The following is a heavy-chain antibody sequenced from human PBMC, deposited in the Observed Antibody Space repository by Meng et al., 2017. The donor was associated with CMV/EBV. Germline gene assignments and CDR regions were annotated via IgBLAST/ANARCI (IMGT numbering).Heavy chain of an antibody. CDR2: INHSGSN. V-gene: IGHV4-34*01. CDR1: GGSLSGYY. J-gene: IGHJ5*02. D-gene: IGHD1-26*01. CDR3: ARGVGGWFDP. Sequence: QVQLKQWGAGLLRPSETLSPTCAVYGGSLSGYYWSWIRQPPGKGIEWIGEINHSGSNNYNPSLKSRVTISVDTSKNQFSLKLSSVTAADTAVYYCARGVGGWFDPWGQGTLVTVSS.